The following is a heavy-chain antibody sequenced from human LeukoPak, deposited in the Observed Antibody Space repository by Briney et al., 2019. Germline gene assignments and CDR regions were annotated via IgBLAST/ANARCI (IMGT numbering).Heavy chain of an antibody. V-gene: IGHV3-21*01. D-gene: IGHD2-21*02. J-gene: IGHJ4*02. CDR1: GFTFSSYS. CDR2: ISSSSSYI. Sequence: GGSLRLSCAASGFTFSSYSMNWVRQAPGKGLEWVSSISSSSSYIYYADSVKGRFTISRDNAKNSLYLQMNSLRAEDTAVYYCARASLAYCGGDCKPDYWGQGTLVTVSS. CDR3: ARASLAYCGGDCKPDY.